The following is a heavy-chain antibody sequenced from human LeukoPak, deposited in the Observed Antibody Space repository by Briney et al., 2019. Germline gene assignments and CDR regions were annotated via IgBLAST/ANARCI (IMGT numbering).Heavy chain of an antibody. D-gene: IGHD2-15*01. Sequence: SETLSLTCAVYGGSFSGYYWSWIRQPPGKGLEWIGEINHSGSTNYNPSLKSRVTISVDTSKNQFSLKLSSVTAADTAVYYCARRIVVVVAATYIDYWGKGTLVTVSS. V-gene: IGHV4-34*01. CDR3: ARRIVVVVAATYIDY. CDR2: INHSGST. J-gene: IGHJ4*02. CDR1: GGSFSGYY.